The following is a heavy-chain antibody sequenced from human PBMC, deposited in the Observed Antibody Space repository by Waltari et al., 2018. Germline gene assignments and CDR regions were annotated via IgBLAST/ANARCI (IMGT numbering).Heavy chain of an antibody. V-gene: IGHV3-9*03. CDR2: ISWNSGSI. Sequence: EVQLVESGGGLVQPGRSLRLSCAASGFTFDDYAMHWVRQAPGKGLEWVSGISWNSGSIGYADSVKGRFTISRDNAKNSLYLQMNSLRAEDMALYYCAKGGSSGYLYYFDYWGQGTLVTVSS. CDR1: GFTFDDYA. D-gene: IGHD3-22*01. J-gene: IGHJ4*02. CDR3: AKGGSSGYLYYFDY.